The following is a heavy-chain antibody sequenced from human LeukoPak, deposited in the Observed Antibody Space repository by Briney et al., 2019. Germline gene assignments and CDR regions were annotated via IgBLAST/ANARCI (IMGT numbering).Heavy chain of an antibody. CDR3: AKEKEASGYFDY. J-gene: IGHJ4*02. V-gene: IGHV3-23*01. CDR1: GFTFSTYA. Sequence: GGSLRLSGAAPGFTFSTYALSWVRQAPGKGQEWGSAISGSGGRTYYADSVKGRFTISRDNSKNTLYLQMNSLRAEDTAVYYCAKEKEASGYFDYWGQGTLVTVSS. CDR2: ISGSGGRT.